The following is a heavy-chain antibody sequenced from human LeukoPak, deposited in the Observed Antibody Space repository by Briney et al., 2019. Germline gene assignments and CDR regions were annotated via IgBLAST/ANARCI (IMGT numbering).Heavy chain of an antibody. V-gene: IGHV3-23*01. CDR1: GFIFSHHG. CDR3: ARDMTVAAAGTDRHDAFDI. Sequence: GGSLRLSCATSGFIFSHHGMNWVRQAPGKGLEWVSGIRADAVTTYYADSVKGRFTISRDNSKNTLYLQMNSLRAEDTAVYYCARDMTVAAAGTDRHDAFDIWGQGTMVTVSS. D-gene: IGHD6-13*01. CDR2: IRADAVTT. J-gene: IGHJ3*02.